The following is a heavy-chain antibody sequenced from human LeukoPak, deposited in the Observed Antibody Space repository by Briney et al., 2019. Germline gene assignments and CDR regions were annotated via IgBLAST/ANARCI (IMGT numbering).Heavy chain of an antibody. CDR3: ARDHGSGSYPEYYFDY. CDR1: GFTYSSYW. CDR2: IKEDGSEK. J-gene: IGHJ4*02. Sequence: GGSLRLSCAASGFTYSSYWMSWVRQAPGKGLEWVANIKEDGSEKYYVHSVKGRFTISRDNAKNALYLQMNSLRAEDTAVYYCARDHGSGSYPEYYFDYWGQGTLVTVSS. D-gene: IGHD1-26*01. V-gene: IGHV3-7*03.